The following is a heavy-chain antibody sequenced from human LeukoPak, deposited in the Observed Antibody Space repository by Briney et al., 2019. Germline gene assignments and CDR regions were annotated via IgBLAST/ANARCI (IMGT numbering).Heavy chain of an antibody. Sequence: SQTLSLTFAISGDSVSSNSAAWNWIRQSPSRGLEWLGSTYYRSKWYNDYAVSVKSRITINPDTSKNQFSLQLNSVTPEDTAVYYCARAPIAAAGLDAFDIWGQGTMVTVSS. V-gene: IGHV6-1*01. J-gene: IGHJ3*02. CDR3: ARAPIAAAGLDAFDI. D-gene: IGHD6-13*01. CDR2: TYYRSKWYN. CDR1: GDSVSSNSAA.